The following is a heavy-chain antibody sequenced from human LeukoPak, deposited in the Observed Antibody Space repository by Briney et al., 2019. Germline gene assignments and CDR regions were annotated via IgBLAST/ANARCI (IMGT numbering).Heavy chain of an antibody. V-gene: IGHV4-31*03. CDR1: GGSISSGGYY. CDR2: KYYSGST. D-gene: IGHD1-26*01. Sequence: PSQTLSLTCTVSGGSISSGGYYWSWIRQQPGQGLEWIGSKYYSGSTDSNPSLKSRVTISVDTSKNQFSLNLSSVTAADTAVYYCARGKSGSSHFDYWGQGTLVTVSS. J-gene: IGHJ4*02. CDR3: ARGKSGSSHFDY.